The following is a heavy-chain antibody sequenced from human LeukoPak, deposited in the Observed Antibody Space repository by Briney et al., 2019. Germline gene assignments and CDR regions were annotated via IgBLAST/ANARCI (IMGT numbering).Heavy chain of an antibody. CDR3: ANSGYDSSGLWYFGY. CDR1: GYTFTSYG. CDR2: ISAYNGNT. J-gene: IGHJ4*02. D-gene: IGHD3-22*01. Sequence: ASVKVSCKASGYTFTSYGISWVRQAPGQGLEWMGWISAYNGNTNYAQKLQGRVTMTTDTSTSTAYMELRSLRSDDTAVYYCANSGYDSSGLWYFGYWGQGTLVTVSS. V-gene: IGHV1-18*01.